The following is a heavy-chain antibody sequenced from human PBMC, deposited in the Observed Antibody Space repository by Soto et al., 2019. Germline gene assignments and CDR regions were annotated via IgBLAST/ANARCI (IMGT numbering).Heavy chain of an antibody. D-gene: IGHD2-2*01. CDR2: IYYSGST. CDR3: ARESPRYCSSTSCYGAIDYYYYYMDV. CDR1: GGSISSYY. Sequence: SETLSLTCTVSGGSISSYYWSWIRQPPGKGLEWIGYIYYSGSTNYNPSLKSRVTISVDTSKNQFSLKLSSVTAADTAVYYCARESPRYCSSTSCYGAIDYYYYYMDVWGKGTTVTVSS. J-gene: IGHJ6*03. V-gene: IGHV4-59*01.